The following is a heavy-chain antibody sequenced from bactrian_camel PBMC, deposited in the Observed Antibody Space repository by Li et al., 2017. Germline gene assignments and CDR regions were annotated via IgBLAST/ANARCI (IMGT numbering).Heavy chain of an antibody. Sequence: HVQLVESGGGSVRAGGSLRLSGAASGSTLSGFCMGWVRQAPGKEREGVAAIDTDGSTSYADSVKGRFTISKDSAKNTLYLQMSSLTPDDTGMYICAAAPLGGVISGPGSWLDADEYRIWGQGTQVTVS. CDR1: GSTLSGFC. V-gene: IGHV3S26*01. D-gene: IGHD1*01. CDR2: IDTDGST. CDR3: AAAPLGGVISGPGSWLDADEYRI. J-gene: IGHJ4*01.